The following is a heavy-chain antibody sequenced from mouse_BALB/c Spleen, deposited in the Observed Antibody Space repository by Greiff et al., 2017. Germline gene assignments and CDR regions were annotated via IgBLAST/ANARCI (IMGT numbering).Heavy chain of an antibody. V-gene: IGHV5-4*02. CDR3: ARHPLDGYFSWFAY. D-gene: IGHD2-3*01. CDR2: ISDGGSYT. CDR1: GFTFSDYY. J-gene: IGHJ3*01. Sequence: EVQLVESGGGLVKPGGSLKLSCAASGFTFSDYYMYWVRQTPEKRLEWVATISDGGSYTYYPDSVKGRFTISRDNAKNNLYLQMSSLKSEDTAMYYCARHPLDGYFSWFAYWGQGTLVTVSA.